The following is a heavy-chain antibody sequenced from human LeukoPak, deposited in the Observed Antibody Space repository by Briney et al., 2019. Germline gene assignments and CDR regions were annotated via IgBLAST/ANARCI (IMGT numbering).Heavy chain of an antibody. J-gene: IGHJ5*02. V-gene: IGHV4-39*01. CDR1: GGSISSSNDY. D-gene: IGHD1-1*01. Sequence: SETLSLTCTVSGGSISSSNDYWGWIRRAPGKGLEWIGSVYSSGSSLYNPSLRSRVTVSVDTSKNQFFLRLSSVTAADTAVYYCGGRPPTWNGFDPGARGPLVPVP. CDR3: GGRPPTWNGFDP. CDR2: VYSSGSS.